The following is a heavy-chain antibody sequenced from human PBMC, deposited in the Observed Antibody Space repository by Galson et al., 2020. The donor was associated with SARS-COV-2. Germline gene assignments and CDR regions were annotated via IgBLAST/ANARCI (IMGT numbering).Heavy chain of an antibody. J-gene: IGHJ4*02. CDR1: GFTFSNYG. CDR3: AKVSGGFCTGGACYYLDT. D-gene: IGHD2-8*02. V-gene: IGHV3-30*18. CDR2: ISYDESNK. Sequence: GESLKISCVASGFTFSNYGMHWVRQAPGKGLEWVAVISYDESNKSYADSVKGRFTISRDTSKNTLYLEMDSLRPEDAAVYYCAKVSGGFCTGGACYYLDTWGQGTLVTVSS.